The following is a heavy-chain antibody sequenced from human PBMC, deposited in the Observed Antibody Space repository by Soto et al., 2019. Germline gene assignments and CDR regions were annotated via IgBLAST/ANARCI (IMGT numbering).Heavy chain of an antibody. J-gene: IGHJ3*02. Sequence: ASVKVSCKASGYTFTGYYMHWVRQAPGQGLEWMGWINPNSGGTNYAQKFQGWVTMTRDTSISTAYMELSRLRSDDTAVYYCARRSYYYDSSGYYHEGAFDIWGQGTMVNVSS. CDR3: ARRSYYYDSSGYYHEGAFDI. CDR1: GYTFTGYY. D-gene: IGHD3-22*01. V-gene: IGHV1-2*04. CDR2: INPNSGGT.